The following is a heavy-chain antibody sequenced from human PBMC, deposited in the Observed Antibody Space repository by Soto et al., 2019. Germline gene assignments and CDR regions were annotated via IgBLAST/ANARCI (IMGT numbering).Heavy chain of an antibody. CDR1: GGTFSSYA. J-gene: IGHJ6*02. CDR3: ARGPGFLEWLAQADYYYGKDV. D-gene: IGHD3-3*01. Sequence: SVKVSCKACGGTFSSYAISWVRQAPGQGLEWMGGIIPIFGTANYAQKFQGRVTITADESTSTAYMELSSLRSEDTAVYYCARGPGFLEWLAQADYYYGKDVWGQGTTVTVSS. CDR2: IIPIFGTA. V-gene: IGHV1-69*13.